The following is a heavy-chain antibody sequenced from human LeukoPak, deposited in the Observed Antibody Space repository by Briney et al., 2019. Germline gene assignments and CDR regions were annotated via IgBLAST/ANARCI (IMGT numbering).Heavy chain of an antibody. J-gene: IGHJ4*02. V-gene: IGHV3-20*04. D-gene: IGHD6-19*01. CDR3: ARSASVAADYYFDN. CDR2: LNWSGGKT. Sequence: PGGSLRLSCAASGFKFDDRGMSWVRQAPGKGLEWVSGLNWSGGKTGYADSVKGRFTIPRDNAKNFVVLQMNSLRVEDTAFYYCARSASVAADYYFDNWGQGTLVTVSS. CDR1: GFKFDDRG.